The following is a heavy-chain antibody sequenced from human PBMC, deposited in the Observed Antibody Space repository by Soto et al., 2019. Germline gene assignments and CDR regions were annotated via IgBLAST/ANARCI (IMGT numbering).Heavy chain of an antibody. D-gene: IGHD6-19*01. CDR3: ARSSAVAGTLDY. Sequence: ASVKVSCKASGGTFSSYAISWVRQAPGQGLEWMGGIIPIFGTANYAQKFQGRVTITADESTSTAYMELSSLRSEDTTVYYCARSSAVAGTLDYWGQGTLVTVSS. V-gene: IGHV1-69*13. CDR2: IIPIFGTA. J-gene: IGHJ4*02. CDR1: GGTFSSYA.